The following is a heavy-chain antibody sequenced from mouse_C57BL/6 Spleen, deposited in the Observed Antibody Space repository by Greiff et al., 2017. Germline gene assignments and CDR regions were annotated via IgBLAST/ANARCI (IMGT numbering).Heavy chain of an antibody. CDR3: AVALIHAMDY. Sequence: EVQLQQSGPELVKPGASVKISCKASGYTFTDYYMNWVKQSHGKSLEWIGDINPNNGGTSYNQKFKGKATVTVDKSSSTAYMERRSLTSEDSAVYYCAVALIHAMDYWGQGTSVTVSS. V-gene: IGHV1-26*01. CDR1: GYTFTDYY. CDR2: INPNNGGT. J-gene: IGHJ4*01.